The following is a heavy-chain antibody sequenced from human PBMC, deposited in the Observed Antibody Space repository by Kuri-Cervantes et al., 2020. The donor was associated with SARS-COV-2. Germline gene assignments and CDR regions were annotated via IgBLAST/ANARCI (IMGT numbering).Heavy chain of an antibody. CDR1: GYTFTSYD. CDR2: MNPNSGNT. V-gene: IGHV1-8*01. J-gene: IGHJ4*02. CDR3: ARGVVGYCSSTSYKPCPYYFDY. D-gene: IGHD2-2*01. Sequence: ASVKVSCKASGYTFTSYDINWVRQATGQGLEWMGWMNPNSGNTGYAQKFQGRVTMTRDTSISTAYMELSRLRSDDTAVYYCARGVVGYCSSTSYKPCPYYFDYWGQGTLVTVSS.